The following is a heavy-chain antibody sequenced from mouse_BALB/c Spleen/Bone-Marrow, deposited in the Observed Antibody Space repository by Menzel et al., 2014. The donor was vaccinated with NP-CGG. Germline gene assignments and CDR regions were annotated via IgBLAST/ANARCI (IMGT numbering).Heavy chain of an antibody. J-gene: IGHJ4*01. CDR1: GYAFTNYL. V-gene: IGHV1-54*03. Sequence: QVQLKQSGAELVRPGTSVKVSCKASGYAFTNYLIEWVKQRPGQGLEWIGVINSGSGGPNYNEKFKGKATLTADKSSSTACMQLRSRTSDDSAVYFCARRDDGYYYYAMDYWGQGTSVTVSS. CDR2: INSGSGGP. D-gene: IGHD2-3*01. CDR3: ARRDDGYYYYAMDY.